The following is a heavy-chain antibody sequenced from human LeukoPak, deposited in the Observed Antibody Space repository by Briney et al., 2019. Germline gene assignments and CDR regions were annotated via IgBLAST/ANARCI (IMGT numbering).Heavy chain of an antibody. CDR3: ARLGDSSSSGIDY. J-gene: IGHJ4*02. CDR2: IHTSGTT. D-gene: IGHD6-6*01. CDR1: GDSITNYY. Sequence: PSETLSLTCTVPGDSITNYYWNWIRQPAGKGLEWIGRIHTSGTTNHNPSLKSRVTMSVDTSMNQFSLKLSSVTAADTAVYYCARLGDSSSSGIDYWGQGTLVTVSS. V-gene: IGHV4-4*07.